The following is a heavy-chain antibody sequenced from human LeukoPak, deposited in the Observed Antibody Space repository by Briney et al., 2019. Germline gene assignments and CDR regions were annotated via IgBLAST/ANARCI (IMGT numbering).Heavy chain of an antibody. CDR2: IYPGDSDT. J-gene: IGHJ4*02. CDR3: ARLLETPYYLDY. CDR1: GYSFTSYC. V-gene: IGHV5-51*01. Sequence: GEALKISCKGSGYSFTSYCIGWVRQMPGKGLEWMGSIYPGDSDTRYSPSFQGQVTISADKSISTAYLQWSSLKASDTAMYYCARLLETPYYLDYWGQGTLVTVSS.